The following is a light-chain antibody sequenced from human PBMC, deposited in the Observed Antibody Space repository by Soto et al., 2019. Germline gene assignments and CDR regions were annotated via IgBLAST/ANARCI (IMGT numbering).Light chain of an antibody. CDR3: QQYYTTPAIT. Sequence: DIVMTQSPDSLAVSLGEGAALNWKTSQSVLFSSNNLNYLAWYQQKPGQPPKLLIYWASTRESGVPDRFSGSGSGTDFTLTISSLQAEDVAVYYCQQYYTTPAITFGQGTRLENK. CDR2: WAS. V-gene: IGKV4-1*01. J-gene: IGKJ5*01. CDR1: QSVLFSSNNLNY.